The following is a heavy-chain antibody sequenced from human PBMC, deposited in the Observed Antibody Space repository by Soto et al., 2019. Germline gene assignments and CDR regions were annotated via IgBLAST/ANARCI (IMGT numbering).Heavy chain of an antibody. CDR3: AKNGQPPYYYYGLDV. CDR2: ISGYNGDT. D-gene: IGHD2-8*01. Sequence: QGQLVQSGGEVKKPGASVKVSCQASGYTFSRYGISWVRQATGQGLEWMGWISGYNGDTNYAQKFQGRVTMTIDTSTTTAYMALRGLTSDDTDIYYCAKNGQPPYYYYGLDVRGQGTTVTVSS. J-gene: IGHJ6*02. CDR1: GYTFSRYG. V-gene: IGHV1-18*01.